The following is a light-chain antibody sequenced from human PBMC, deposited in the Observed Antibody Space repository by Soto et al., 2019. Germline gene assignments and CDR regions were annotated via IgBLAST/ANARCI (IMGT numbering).Light chain of an antibody. CDR1: QSVSSN. CDR2: GAS. Sequence: EIVMTQSPATLSVSPGERATLSCWASQSVSSNLAWYQQKPGQAPRLLISGASTRATGIPARFSGSGSGTEFTLTISSLQSEDFAAYYCQQYSYLSTFGGGTKVDIK. J-gene: IGKJ4*01. V-gene: IGKV3-15*01. CDR3: QQYSYLST.